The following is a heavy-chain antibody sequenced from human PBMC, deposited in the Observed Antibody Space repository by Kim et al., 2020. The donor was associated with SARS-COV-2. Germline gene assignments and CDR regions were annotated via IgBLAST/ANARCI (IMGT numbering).Heavy chain of an antibody. Sequence: GESLKISCKGSGYSFTSYWIGWVRQMPGKGLEWMGIIYPGDSDTRYSPSFQGQVTISADKSISTAYLQWSSLKASDTAMYYCAKPLESSGWQFDYWGQGTLVTVSS. CDR3: AKPLESSGWQFDY. CDR2: IYPGDSDT. V-gene: IGHV5-51*01. J-gene: IGHJ4*02. D-gene: IGHD6-19*01. CDR1: GYSFTSYW.